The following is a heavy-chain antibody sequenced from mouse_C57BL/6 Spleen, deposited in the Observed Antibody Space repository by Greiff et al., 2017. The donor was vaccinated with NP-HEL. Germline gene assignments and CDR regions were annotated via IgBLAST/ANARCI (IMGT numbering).Heavy chain of an antibody. CDR3: AKYYGSSHWYFDV. CDR2: IWSGGST. Sequence: VKLVESGPGLVQPSQSLSITCTVSGFSLTSYGVHWVRQSPGKGLEWLGAIWSGGSTDYNAAFISRLSISKDNSKSQVFFKMNSLQADDTAIYYCAKYYGSSHWYFDVWGTGTTVTVSS. CDR1: GFSLTSYG. J-gene: IGHJ1*03. V-gene: IGHV2-2*01. D-gene: IGHD1-1*01.